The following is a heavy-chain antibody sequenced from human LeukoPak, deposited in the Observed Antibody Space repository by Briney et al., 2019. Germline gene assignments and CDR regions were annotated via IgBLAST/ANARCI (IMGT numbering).Heavy chain of an antibody. CDR1: GYSFTSYW. J-gene: IGHJ5*02. V-gene: IGHV5-51*01. CDR2: IYPGDSDT. CDR3: ARGSSWYGTPFDP. Sequence: GESLKISRKGSGYSFTSYWIGWVRQMPGKGLEWMGIIYPGDSDTRYSPSFQGQVTISADKSISTAYLQWSSLKASDTAMYYCARGSSWYGTPFDPWGQGTLVTVSS. D-gene: IGHD6-13*01.